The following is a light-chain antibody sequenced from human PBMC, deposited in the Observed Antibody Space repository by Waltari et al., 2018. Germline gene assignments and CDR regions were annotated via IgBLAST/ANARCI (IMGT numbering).Light chain of an antibody. V-gene: IGLV1-40*01. Sequence: QSVLTQPPSVSGAPGQRVTISCTGSSSNIGAGYDVHWYQQLPGTAPKLLICGNSNRPSGGPDRCSGSKSGTSASLTITGLRAEDEAEYYCQAFDSSLSASGVFGGGTKLTVL. J-gene: IGLJ3*02. CDR1: SSNIGAGYD. CDR2: GNS. CDR3: QAFDSSLSASGV.